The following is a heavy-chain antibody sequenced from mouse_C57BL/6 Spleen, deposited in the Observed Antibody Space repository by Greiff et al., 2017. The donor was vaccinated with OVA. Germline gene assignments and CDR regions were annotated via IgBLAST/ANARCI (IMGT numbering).Heavy chain of an antibody. CDR3: ARNPLLSHYFDY. CDR2: INPNNGGT. D-gene: IGHD2-1*01. CDR1: GYTFTDYN. V-gene: IGHV1-18*01. J-gene: IGHJ2*01. Sequence: EVQLQQSGPELVKPGASVKIPCKASGYTFTDYNMDWVKQSHGKSLEWIGDINPNNGGTIYNQKFKGKATLTVDKSSSTAYMELRSLTSEDTAVYYCARNPLLSHYFDYWGQGTTLTVSS.